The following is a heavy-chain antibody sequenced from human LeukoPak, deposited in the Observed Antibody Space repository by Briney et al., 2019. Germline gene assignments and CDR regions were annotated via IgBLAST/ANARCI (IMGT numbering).Heavy chain of an antibody. CDR2: ISYDGSNK. CDR1: GFTFSSYA. D-gene: IGHD3-10*01. V-gene: IGHV3-30*04. CDR3: ARHSVRGVIKGFDY. Sequence: GRSLRLSCAASGFTFSSYAMHWVRQAPGKGLEWVAVISYDGSNKYYADSVKGRFTISRDNSKNTLYLQMNSLRAEDTAVHYCARHSVRGVIKGFDYWGQGTLVTVSS. J-gene: IGHJ4*02.